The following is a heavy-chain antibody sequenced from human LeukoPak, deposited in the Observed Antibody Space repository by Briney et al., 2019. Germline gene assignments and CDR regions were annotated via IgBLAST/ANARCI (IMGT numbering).Heavy chain of an antibody. CDR1: GFTFSSYW. Sequence: GGSLRLSCAASGFTFSSYWMSWVRQAPGKGLGWVANIKQDGSEKYYVDSVKGRFTISRDNAKNSLYLQMNSLRAEDTAVYYCARASYYYYMDVWGKGTTVTVSS. J-gene: IGHJ6*03. V-gene: IGHV3-7*01. CDR3: ARASYYYYMDV. CDR2: IKQDGSEK.